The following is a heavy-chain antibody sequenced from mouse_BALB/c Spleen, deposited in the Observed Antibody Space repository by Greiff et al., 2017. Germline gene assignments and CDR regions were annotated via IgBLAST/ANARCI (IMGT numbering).Heavy chain of an antibody. V-gene: IGHV1-5*01. J-gene: IGHJ2*01. CDR3: TREEIWSTFDY. CDR1: GYSFTSYW. Sequence: VQLKQSGTVLARPGASVKMSCKASGYSFTSYWMHWVKQRPGQGLEWIGAIYPGNSDTSYNQKFKGKAKLTAVTSASTAYMELSSLTNEDSAVYYCTREEIWSTFDYWGQGTTLTVSS. D-gene: IGHD1-1*02. CDR2: IYPGNSDT.